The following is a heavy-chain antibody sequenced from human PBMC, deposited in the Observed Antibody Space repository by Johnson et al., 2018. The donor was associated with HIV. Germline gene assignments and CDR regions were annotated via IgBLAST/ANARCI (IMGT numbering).Heavy chain of an antibody. CDR3: ARDLAAGIPSDAFDI. Sequence: QVQLVESGGGVVQPGRSLRISCAASGFTFSSYAMNWVRQAPGKGLEWVAVISYDGSNKYYADSVKGRFTISRDNSKNTLYLQMNSLRAEDTAVYYCARDLAAGIPSDAFDIGGQGTMVTVSS. D-gene: IGHD6-25*01. J-gene: IGHJ3*02. V-gene: IGHV3-30-3*01. CDR2: ISYDGSNK. CDR1: GFTFSSYA.